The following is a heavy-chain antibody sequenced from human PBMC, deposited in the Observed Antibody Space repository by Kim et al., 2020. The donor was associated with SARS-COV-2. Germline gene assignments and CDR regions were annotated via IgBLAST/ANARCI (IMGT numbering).Heavy chain of an antibody. CDR2: INPSGGST. D-gene: IGHD2-15*01. Sequence: ASVKVSCKASGYTFTSYYMHWVRQAPGQGLEWMGIINPSGGSTSYAQKFQGRVTMTRDTSTSTVYMELSSLRSEDTAVYYCARAESHERYCSGGSCYPRWGRYYFDYWGQGTLVTVSS. J-gene: IGHJ4*02. CDR3: ARAESHERYCSGGSCYPRWGRYYFDY. V-gene: IGHV1-46*01. CDR1: GYTFTSYY.